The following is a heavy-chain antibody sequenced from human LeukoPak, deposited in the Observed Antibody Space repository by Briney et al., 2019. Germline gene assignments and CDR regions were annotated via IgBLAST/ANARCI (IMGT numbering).Heavy chain of an antibody. D-gene: IGHD4-17*01. Sequence: SETLSLTCTVSGGSISSSSYYWGWIRQPPGKGLEWIGSIYYSGSTYYNPSLKSRVTISVDTSKNQFSLKLSSVTAADTAVYYCARSVAVTTEGGDWFDPWGQGTLATVSS. CDR1: GGSISSSSYY. CDR2: IYYSGST. V-gene: IGHV4-39*07. CDR3: ARSVAVTTEGGDWFDP. J-gene: IGHJ5*02.